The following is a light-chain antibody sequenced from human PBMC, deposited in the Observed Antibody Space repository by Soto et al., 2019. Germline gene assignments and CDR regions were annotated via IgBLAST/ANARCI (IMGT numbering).Light chain of an antibody. CDR3: QQYTSYYT. V-gene: IGKV1-5*03. CDR1: QTISTW. J-gene: IGKJ5*01. Sequence: DIQMTQSPSTLSASVGDRVTITCRASQTISTWLAWYQQKPGQAPKLLIYKASTLQTGVPSRFSGSGSGADFTLTISSLQPEDFGNYYCQQYTSYYTFGQGTRLEIK. CDR2: KAS.